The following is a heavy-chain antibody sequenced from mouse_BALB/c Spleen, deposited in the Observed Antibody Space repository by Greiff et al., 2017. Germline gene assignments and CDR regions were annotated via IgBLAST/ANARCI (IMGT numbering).Heavy chain of an antibody. CDR1: GFTFSDYY. CDR3: ARDGGSRYYAMDY. CDR2: ISDGGSYT. J-gene: IGHJ4*01. Sequence: EVKLMESGGGLVKPGGSLKLSCAASGFTFSDYYMYWVRQTPEKRLEWVATISDGGSYTYYPDSVKGRFTISRDNAKNNLYLQMSSLKSEDTAMYYCARDGGSRYYAMDYWGQGTSVTVSA. V-gene: IGHV5-4*02.